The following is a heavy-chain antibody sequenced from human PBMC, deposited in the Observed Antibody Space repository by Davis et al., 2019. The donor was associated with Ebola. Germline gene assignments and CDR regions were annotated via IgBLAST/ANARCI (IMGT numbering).Heavy chain of an antibody. CDR3: AKDQEVWAAYGMDV. D-gene: IGHD6-25*01. CDR1: GFTFSSYG. J-gene: IGHJ6*02. V-gene: IGHV3-33*06. Sequence: PGGSLRLSCAASGFTFSSYGMHWVRQAPGKGLEWVAVIWYDGSNKYYADSVKGRFTISRDNSKNTLYLQMNSLRAEDTAVYYCAKDQEVWAAYGMDVWGQGTTVTVSS. CDR2: IWYDGSNK.